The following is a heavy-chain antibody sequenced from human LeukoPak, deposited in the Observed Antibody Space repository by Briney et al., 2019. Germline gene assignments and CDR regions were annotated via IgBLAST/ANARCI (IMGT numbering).Heavy chain of an antibody. J-gene: IGHJ4*02. Sequence: GGSLRLSCGASGLTFSSHAMSWVRQAPGKGLEWVSSIGGSGADTYYPDSVKGRFTISRDNSKNTLFLQMNSLKDEDTAVYYCVKRPGSSSSGTFEYWGQGTLVTVSS. D-gene: IGHD6-6*01. CDR3: VKRPGSSSSGTFEY. CDR2: IGGSGADT. V-gene: IGHV3-23*01. CDR1: GLTFSSHA.